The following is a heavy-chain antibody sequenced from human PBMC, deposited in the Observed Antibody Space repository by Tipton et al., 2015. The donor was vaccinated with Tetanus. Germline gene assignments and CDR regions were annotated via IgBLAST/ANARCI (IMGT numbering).Heavy chain of an antibody. CDR1: GGSISTYY. V-gene: IGHV4-4*07. D-gene: IGHD3-22*01. CDR2: TYTSGST. CDR3: ARDVWRYYDSSGYQDHDAFDI. Sequence: LRLSCTVSGGSISTYYWSWIRQPAGKGLEWIGRTYTSGSTNYNPSLKRRVTMSVDTSNNQFSLKLSSVTAADTAVYYCARDVWRYYDSSGYQDHDAFDIWGRGTMVTVSS. J-gene: IGHJ3*02.